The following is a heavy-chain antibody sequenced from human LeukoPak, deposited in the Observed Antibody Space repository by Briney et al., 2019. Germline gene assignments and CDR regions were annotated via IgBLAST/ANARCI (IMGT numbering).Heavy chain of an antibody. Sequence: ASVKVSCKASGYTFTSYYMHWVRQAPGQGLEWMGWISAYNGNTNYAQKLQGRVTMTTDTSTSTAYMELRSLRSDDTAVYYCAREGGASGLLGNYMDVWGKGTTVTISS. CDR1: GYTFTSYY. D-gene: IGHD3-10*01. CDR3: AREGGASGLLGNYMDV. J-gene: IGHJ6*03. CDR2: ISAYNGNT. V-gene: IGHV1-18*04.